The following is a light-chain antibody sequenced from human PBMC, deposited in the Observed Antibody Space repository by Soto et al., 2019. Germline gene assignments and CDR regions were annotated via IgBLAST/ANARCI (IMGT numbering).Light chain of an antibody. CDR2: DAS. CDR1: QSISSW. CDR3: QQYNSYSWT. Sequence: DIQMTQSPSTLSASVGDRVTITCRASQSISSWLAWYQQQPGKAPKLLIYDASSLESGVPSRFSGSGSGTDFTLTISSLQPDDFAPYSCQQYNSYSWTFGQGTKVDI. V-gene: IGKV1-5*01. J-gene: IGKJ1*01.